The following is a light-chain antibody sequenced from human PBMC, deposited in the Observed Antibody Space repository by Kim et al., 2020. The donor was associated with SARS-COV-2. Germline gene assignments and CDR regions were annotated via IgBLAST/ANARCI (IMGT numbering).Light chain of an antibody. V-gene: IGKV1-39*01. J-gene: IGKJ4*01. CDR3: QQSYSTPLT. Sequence: DIQMTQSPSSLSASVGDRVTITCRASQSISRHLNWYQQKPGEAPKFLIYAASTLQSGVPSRFSGSGSGTDFTLTISSLQPEDVATYYCQQSYSTPLTFGGGTKVDIK. CDR2: AAS. CDR1: QSISRH.